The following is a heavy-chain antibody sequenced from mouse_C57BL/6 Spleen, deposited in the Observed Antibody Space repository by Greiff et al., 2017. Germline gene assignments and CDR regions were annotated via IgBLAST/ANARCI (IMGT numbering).Heavy chain of an antibody. CDR2: IYPGDGDT. D-gene: IGHD1-1*01. CDR1: GYAFSSYW. V-gene: IGHV1-80*01. J-gene: IGHJ4*01. Sequence: QVQLQQSGAELVKPGASVKISCKASGYAFSSYWMNWVKQRPGKGLEWIGQIYPGDGDTNYNGKFKGKATLTADNSSSTAYMQLSSLTSEDSAVYFCAIGITKVYAMDYWGQGTSVTVSS. CDR3: AIGITKVYAMDY.